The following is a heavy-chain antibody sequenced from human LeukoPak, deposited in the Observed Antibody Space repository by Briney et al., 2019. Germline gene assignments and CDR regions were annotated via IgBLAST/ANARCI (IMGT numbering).Heavy chain of an antibody. J-gene: IGHJ3*02. D-gene: IGHD3-22*01. CDR3: ARDLIPYYYDSSGTPPAFDI. CDR2: INSDGSST. Sequence: GGSLRLSCAASGFTFSSYWMHWVRQAPGKGLVWVSRINSDGSSTSYADSVKGRFTISGDNAKNTLYLQMNSLRAEDTAVYYCARDLIPYYYDSSGTPPAFDIWGQGTMVTVSS. V-gene: IGHV3-74*01. CDR1: GFTFSSYW.